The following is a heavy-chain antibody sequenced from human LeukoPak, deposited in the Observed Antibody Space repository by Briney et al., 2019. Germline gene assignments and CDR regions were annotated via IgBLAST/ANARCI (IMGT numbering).Heavy chain of an antibody. CDR1: GFTFSSHW. V-gene: IGHV3-74*01. CDR2: IRTDGSST. J-gene: IGHJ5*02. CDR3: ARDRPHNWFDP. Sequence: GGSLRLSCAASGFTFSSHWMHWVRQAPGKGLVWVSGIRTDGSSTDYADSVKGRFTISRDNAKSTLYLQMNSLRAEDTAVYYCARDRPHNWFDPWGQGTLVTVSS.